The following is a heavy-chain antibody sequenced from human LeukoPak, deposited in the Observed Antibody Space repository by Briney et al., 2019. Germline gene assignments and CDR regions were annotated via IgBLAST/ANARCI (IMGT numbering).Heavy chain of an antibody. D-gene: IGHD6-13*01. Sequence: GASVKVSCKASGYTFTGYYMHWVRQAPGQGLEWMGWMNPNSGNTGYAQKFQGRVTMTRNTSISTAYMELSSPRSEDTAVYYCARRLGYSSSWLQFDYWGQGTLVTVSS. CDR1: GYTFTGYY. CDR2: MNPNSGNT. V-gene: IGHV1-8*02. CDR3: ARRLGYSSSWLQFDY. J-gene: IGHJ4*02.